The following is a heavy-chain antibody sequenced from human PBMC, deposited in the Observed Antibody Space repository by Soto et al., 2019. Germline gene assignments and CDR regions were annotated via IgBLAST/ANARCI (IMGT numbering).Heavy chain of an antibody. CDR3: ARDRIGVGSNYYYGMDV. V-gene: IGHV1-69*13. D-gene: IGHD3-10*01. CDR1: GGTFSSDP. Sequence: RASVKVSCKASGGTFSSDPISWVRQAPGQGLEWMGGIIPIFGTANYAQKFQGRVTITADESTSTACMELSSLRSEDTAVYYCARDRIGVGSNYYYGMDVWGQGTTVTVSS. J-gene: IGHJ6*02. CDR2: IIPIFGTA.